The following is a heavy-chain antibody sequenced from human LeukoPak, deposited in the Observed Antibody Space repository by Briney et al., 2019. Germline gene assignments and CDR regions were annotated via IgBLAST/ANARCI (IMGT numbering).Heavy chain of an antibody. CDR3: ARQGGYSGYDDPHYYYYMDV. D-gene: IGHD5-12*01. V-gene: IGHV4-38-2*01. CDR1: GYSISSGYY. J-gene: IGHJ6*03. CDR2: IYHSGST. Sequence: SETLSLTCAVSGYSISSGYYWGWIRQPPGKGLEWIGSIYHSGSTYYNPSLKSRVTISVDTSKNQFSPKLSSVTAADTAVYYCARQGGYSGYDDPHYYYYMDVWGNGTTVTVSS.